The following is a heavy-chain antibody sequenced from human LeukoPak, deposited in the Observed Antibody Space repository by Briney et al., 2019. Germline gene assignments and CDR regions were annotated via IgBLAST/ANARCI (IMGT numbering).Heavy chain of an antibody. D-gene: IGHD2-2*02. J-gene: IGHJ6*03. CDR1: GYTFTSYD. CDR3: ARGFSGPAATPKSPDYYYYYMDV. V-gene: IGHV1-8*01. CDR2: MNPNSGNT. Sequence: GASVKVSCKASGYTFTSYDINWVRQATGQGLEWMGWMNPNSGNTGYAQKFQGRVTMTRNTSISTAYMELSSLRSEDTAVYYCARGFSGPAATPKSPDYYYYYMDVWGKGTTVTVSS.